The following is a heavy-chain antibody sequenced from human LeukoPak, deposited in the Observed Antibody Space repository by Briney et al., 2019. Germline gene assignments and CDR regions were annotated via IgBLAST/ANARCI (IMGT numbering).Heavy chain of an antibody. CDR2: INPSGGST. J-gene: IGHJ4*02. CDR3: ARDRGSGWYEGVFDY. D-gene: IGHD6-19*01. Sequence: ASVKVSCKASGYTFTSYYMHWVRQAPGQGLEWMGIINPSGGSTSYAQKFQGRVTMTSDTSTSTVYMELSSLRSEDTAVYYCARDRGSGWYEGVFDYWGQGTLVTVSS. CDR1: GYTFTSYY. V-gene: IGHV1-46*01.